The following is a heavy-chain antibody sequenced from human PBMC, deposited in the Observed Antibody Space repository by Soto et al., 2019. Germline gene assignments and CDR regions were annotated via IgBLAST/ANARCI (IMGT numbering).Heavy chain of an antibody. Sequence: GGSLRLSCAISGFSVISNYLSWVRQAPGKGLEWVSVHYSGGSTYYADSVQGRFTISRDKSNNTLYLQMRRVRAEDTAVYFCARHRHPRGTVGATSPLDPWGQGTQVTVSS. CDR3: ARHRHPRGTVGATSPLDP. CDR2: HYSGGST. J-gene: IGHJ5*02. D-gene: IGHD1-26*01. V-gene: IGHV3-53*01. CDR1: GFSVISNY.